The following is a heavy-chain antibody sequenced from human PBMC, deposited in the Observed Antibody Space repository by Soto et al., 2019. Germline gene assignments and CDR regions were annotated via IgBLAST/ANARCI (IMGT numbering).Heavy chain of an antibody. J-gene: IGHJ6*02. CDR3: ARDGPIFMASPARYYYGMDV. D-gene: IGHD3-9*01. V-gene: IGHV1-2*04. CDR1: GYTFTGYY. Sequence: ASVKVSCKASGYTFTGYYMHWVRQAPGQGLEWMGWINPNSGGTNYAQKFQGWVTMTRDTSISTAYMELSRLRSDDTAVYYCARDGPIFMASPARYYYGMDVWGQGTTVTVSS. CDR2: INPNSGGT.